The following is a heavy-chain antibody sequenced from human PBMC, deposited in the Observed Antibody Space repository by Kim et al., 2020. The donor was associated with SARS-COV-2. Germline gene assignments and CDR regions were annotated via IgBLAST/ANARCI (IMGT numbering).Heavy chain of an antibody. CDR3: ARDRRDFDY. J-gene: IGHJ4*02. Sequence: SSTSYADSVKGRFTISRDNAKNTLYLQMNSLRAEDTAVYYCARDRRDFDYWGQGTLVTVSS. V-gene: IGHV3-74*01. CDR2: SST.